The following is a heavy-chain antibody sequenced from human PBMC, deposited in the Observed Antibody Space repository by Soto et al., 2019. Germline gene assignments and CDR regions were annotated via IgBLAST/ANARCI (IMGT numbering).Heavy chain of an antibody. D-gene: IGHD2-15*01. CDR2: IDWTDDK. Sequence: ESGPTRVKPTQTLALSGAFAGCSLNTGGMCVSWIRQPPGKALEWLGIIDWTDDKDYRPSLRTRLTISKDTSENQVVLTMTNMDPVDTATYYCARSLSVAASSGFDFWGQGITVTVS. J-gene: IGHJ4*02. CDR1: GCSLNTGGMC. V-gene: IGHV2-70*13. CDR3: ARSLSVAASSGFDF.